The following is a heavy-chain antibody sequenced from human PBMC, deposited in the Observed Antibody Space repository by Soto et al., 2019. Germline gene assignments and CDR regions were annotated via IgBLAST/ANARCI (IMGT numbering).Heavy chain of an antibody. CDR1: GFTFSNYG. CDR2: IRSDGDTT. Sequence: EVQVLESGGGLVQPGGSLRLSCAASGFTFSNYGMNWVRQAPGKGLEWVSGIRSDGDTTYNSDSVKGRFTVSRDTFKNTVYLQMNSLRVEDSAVHYCAKGKGAGATPDGANCWGQGTLVTVSS. CDR3: AKGKGAGATPDGANC. V-gene: IGHV3-23*01. J-gene: IGHJ4*02. D-gene: IGHD1-26*01.